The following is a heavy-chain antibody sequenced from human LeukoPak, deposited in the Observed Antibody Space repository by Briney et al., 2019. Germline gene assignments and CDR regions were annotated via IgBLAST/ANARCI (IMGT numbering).Heavy chain of an antibody. CDR1: GFTFSSYA. D-gene: IGHD3-22*01. J-gene: IGHJ4*02. V-gene: IGHV3-23*01. Sequence: GGSLRLSCAASGFTFSSYAMSWVRQAPGKGLEWASAISGSGGSTYYADSVKGRFTISRDNSKNTLYLQMNSLRAEDTAVYYCAKGGYYYDSSGYQSPRFDYWGQGTLVTVSS. CDR2: ISGSGGST. CDR3: AKGGYYYDSSGYQSPRFDY.